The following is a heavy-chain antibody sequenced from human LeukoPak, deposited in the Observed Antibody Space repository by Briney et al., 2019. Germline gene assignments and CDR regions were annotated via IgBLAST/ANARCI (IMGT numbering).Heavy chain of an antibody. CDR3: VKSNSRYQPWTLDI. D-gene: IGHD2-2*01. J-gene: IGHJ3*02. V-gene: IGHV3-30*02. CDR1: GFTFKYYG. CDR2: IRFDSTNY. Sequence: PGGSLRLSCEASGFTFKYYGMHWVRQAPGKGLEWVAFIRFDSTNYYYADSVKGRFTISRDNSQNTLYLQMNSLRVEDTAMYYCVKSNSRYQPWTLDIWGRGTMVTVSS.